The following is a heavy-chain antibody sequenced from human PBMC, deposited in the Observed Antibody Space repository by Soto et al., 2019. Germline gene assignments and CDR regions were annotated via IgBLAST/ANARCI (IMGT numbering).Heavy chain of an antibody. J-gene: IGHJ4*02. CDR3: ATLERGQLKTFDY. Sequence: TSETLSLTCAVSGGSISSSNWWSWVRQPPEKGLEWIGEIYHSGSPNYNPSLKSRVIISVDKSKNQFSLELKSVTAADTAVYYCATLERGQLKTFDYWGQGTLVTVSS. V-gene: IGHV4-4*02. D-gene: IGHD1-1*01. CDR2: IYHSGSP. CDR1: GGSISSSNW.